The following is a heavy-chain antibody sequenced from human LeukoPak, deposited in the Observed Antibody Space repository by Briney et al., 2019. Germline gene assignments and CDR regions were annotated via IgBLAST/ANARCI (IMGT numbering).Heavy chain of an antibody. D-gene: IGHD3-16*01. CDR2: ISAYNGNT. Sequence: ASVKVSCKASGYTFTSYGISWVRQAPGQGLEWMGWISAYNGNTNYAQKLQGRVTMTRNTSISTAYMELSSLRSEDTAVYYCAGGPNGIDDYWGQGTLVTVSS. CDR1: GYTFTSYG. V-gene: IGHV1-18*01. J-gene: IGHJ4*02. CDR3: AGGPNGIDDY.